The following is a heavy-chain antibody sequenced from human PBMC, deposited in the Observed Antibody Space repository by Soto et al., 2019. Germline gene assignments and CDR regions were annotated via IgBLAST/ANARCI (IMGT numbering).Heavy chain of an antibody. CDR1: GASISSYY. CDR3: ASSSGWLFFQH. D-gene: IGHD6-19*01. J-gene: IGHJ1*01. V-gene: IGHV4-59*01. Sequence: PSETLSLTCPVSGASISSYYWSWIRQPPGKGLEWIGYIYYSGSTNYNPSLKSQVTISVDTSKNQFSLKLSSVTAADTAVYYCASSSGWLFFQHWGQGTLVTVSS. CDR2: IYYSGST.